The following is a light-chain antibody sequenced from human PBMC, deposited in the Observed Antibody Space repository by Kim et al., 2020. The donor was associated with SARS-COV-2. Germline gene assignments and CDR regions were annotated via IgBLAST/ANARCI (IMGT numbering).Light chain of an antibody. V-gene: IGKV1-9*01. CDR1: QGISSY. CDR3: QQLNSYLTWT. Sequence: SVGDRVTITCRASQGISSYLAWYQQKPGKAPKLLIYAASTLQSGVPSRFSGSGSGTDFTLTISSLQPEDFATYYCQQLNSYLTWTFGQGTKVDIK. J-gene: IGKJ1*01. CDR2: AAS.